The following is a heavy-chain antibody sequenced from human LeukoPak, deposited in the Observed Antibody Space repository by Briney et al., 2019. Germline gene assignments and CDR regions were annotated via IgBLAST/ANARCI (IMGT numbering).Heavy chain of an antibody. Sequence: PSETLSLTCTVSGGSISSGSYYWSWIRQPAGKGLEWIGRIYTSGSTHYNPSLKSRVTISVDTSKNQFSLKLSSVTAADTAVYYCAREVGGTTLDFQHWGQGTLVTVSS. CDR2: IYTSGST. CDR1: GGSISSGSYY. D-gene: IGHD1-26*01. J-gene: IGHJ1*01. V-gene: IGHV4-61*02. CDR3: AREVGGTTLDFQH.